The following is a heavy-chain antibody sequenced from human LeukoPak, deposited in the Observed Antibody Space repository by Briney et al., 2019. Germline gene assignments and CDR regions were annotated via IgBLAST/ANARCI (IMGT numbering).Heavy chain of an antibody. J-gene: IGHJ6*02. CDR3: ARLSARPHNYYYYGMDV. Sequence: SETLSLTCAVYGGSFSGYYWSWIRQPPGKGLEWIGYIYYSGSTNYNPSLKSRVTISVDTSKNQFSLKLSSVTAADTAVYYCARLSARPHNYYYYGMDVWGQGTTVTVSS. CDR1: GGSFSGYY. V-gene: IGHV4-59*01. CDR2: IYYSGST. D-gene: IGHD6-6*01.